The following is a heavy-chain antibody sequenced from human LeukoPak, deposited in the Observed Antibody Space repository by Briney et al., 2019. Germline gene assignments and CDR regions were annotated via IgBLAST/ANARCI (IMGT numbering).Heavy chain of an antibody. CDR3: ARSVSGTRESFDY. CDR2: VYYSGPT. Sequence: SETLSLTCTVSDGSISSATYYWGWIRQSPGKGLEWIGSVYYSGPTYYNPSLESRVNILIDTSENQFSLRLSSVTAADTAMYYCARSVSGTRESFDYWGQGTLVTVSS. J-gene: IGHJ4*02. CDR1: DGSISSATYY. V-gene: IGHV4-39*07. D-gene: IGHD1-1*01.